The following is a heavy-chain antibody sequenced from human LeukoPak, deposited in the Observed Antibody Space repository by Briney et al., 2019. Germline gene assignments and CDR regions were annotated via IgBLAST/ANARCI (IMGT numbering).Heavy chain of an antibody. CDR3: ARIMGDRGLRFLEWLPQGAFDY. J-gene: IGHJ4*02. V-gene: IGHV3-23*01. CDR1: GFTFSSYA. Sequence: GGSLRLSCAASGFTFSSYAMSWVRQAPGKGLEWVSAISGSGGSTYYADSVKGRFTISRDNSKNTLYLQMNSLRAEDTAVYYCARIMGDRGLRFLEWLPQGAFDYWGQGTLVTVSS. D-gene: IGHD3-3*01. CDR2: ISGSGGST.